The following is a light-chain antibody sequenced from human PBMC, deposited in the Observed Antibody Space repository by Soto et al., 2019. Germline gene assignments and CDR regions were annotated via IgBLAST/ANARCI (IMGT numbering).Light chain of an antibody. V-gene: IGKV1-17*01. CDR3: QQYETFSGT. CDR1: QGIRND. J-gene: IGKJ1*01. CDR2: DAS. Sequence: DIQMTHSPSTLSASVGDRVTITCRASQGIRNDLGWYQQKPGKAPKLLIYDASALPRGVPSRFSGSGSGTKFTLTTASLQPDDFATYYCQQYETFSGTFGPGTKVDIK.